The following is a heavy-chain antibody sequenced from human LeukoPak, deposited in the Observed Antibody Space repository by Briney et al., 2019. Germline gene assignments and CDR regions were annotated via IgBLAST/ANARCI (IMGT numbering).Heavy chain of an antibody. Sequence: PGGSLRLSCAASGFTFSSYGMHWVRQAPGKGLEWVAVIWYDGSNKYYADSVKGRFTISRDNSKNTLYLQMNSLRAEDTAVYYCARDFSQVGATHYWGQGTLDTVSS. V-gene: IGHV3-33*01. CDR2: IWYDGSNK. CDR3: ARDFSQVGATHY. D-gene: IGHD1-26*01. J-gene: IGHJ4*02. CDR1: GFTFSSYG.